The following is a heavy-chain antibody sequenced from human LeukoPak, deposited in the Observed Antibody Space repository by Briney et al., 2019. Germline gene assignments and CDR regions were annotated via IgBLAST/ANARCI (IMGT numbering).Heavy chain of an antibody. V-gene: IGHV4-4*08. Sequence: PSETLSLTCTVSGGSTSSYYWTWIRQPPGEGLEWIGYIYNSRSTNYNPSLNSRVTISVDTSKDQFSLKLSSVTAADTAVYYCARRRYFDWLSGYYFDYWGQGTLVTVSS. D-gene: IGHD3-9*01. CDR2: IYNSRST. CDR1: GGSTSSYY. CDR3: ARRRYFDWLSGYYFDY. J-gene: IGHJ4*02.